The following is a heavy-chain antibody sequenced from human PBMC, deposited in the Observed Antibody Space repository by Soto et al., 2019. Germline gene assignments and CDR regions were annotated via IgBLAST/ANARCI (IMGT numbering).Heavy chain of an antibody. CDR3: AKGGAAMVTLALLDY. Sequence: GGSLRLSCAASGFTFDDYTMHWVRQAPGKGLEWVSLISWDGGSTYYADSVKGRFTISRDNSKNSLYLQMNSLRTEDTALYYCAKGGAAMVTLALLDYWGQGTLVTVSS. D-gene: IGHD5-18*01. J-gene: IGHJ4*02. CDR1: GFTFDDYT. V-gene: IGHV3-43*01. CDR2: ISWDGGST.